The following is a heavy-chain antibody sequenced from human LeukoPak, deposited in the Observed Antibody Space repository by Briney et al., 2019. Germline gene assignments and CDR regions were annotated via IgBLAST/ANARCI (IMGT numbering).Heavy chain of an antibody. D-gene: IGHD2-2*01. Sequence: SETLSLTCAVSGGSISSYYWSWIRQSPGRGLEYIGHIYYNGRTDYNPSLKSRVTISVDTSRNQFSLKLNSVTAADTAVYFCARWYCSRGACYYLDYWGQGTLVTVSS. CDR3: ARWYCSRGACYYLDY. CDR1: GGSISSYY. J-gene: IGHJ4*02. V-gene: IGHV4-59*01. CDR2: IYYNGRT.